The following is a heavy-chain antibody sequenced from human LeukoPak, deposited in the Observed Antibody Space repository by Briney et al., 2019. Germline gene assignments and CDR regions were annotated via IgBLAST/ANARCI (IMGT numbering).Heavy chain of an antibody. V-gene: IGHV3-7*01. J-gene: IGHJ6*03. CDR3: ARVRRDTAMVNYMDV. Sequence: PGGSLRLSCAASGFTFRSYWMSWVRQAPGKGLEWVANINQDGSEKYYVDSVKGRFTISRDNAKNSLYLQMNSLRADDTALYYCARVRRDTAMVNYMDVWGKGTTVTISS. CDR1: GFTFRSYW. CDR2: INQDGSEK. D-gene: IGHD5-18*01.